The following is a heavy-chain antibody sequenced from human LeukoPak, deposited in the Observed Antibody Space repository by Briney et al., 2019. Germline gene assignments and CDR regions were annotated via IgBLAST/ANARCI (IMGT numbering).Heavy chain of an antibody. V-gene: IGHV3-21*01. D-gene: IGHD3-9*01. CDR3: ARAPTIYYDILTGYWHFDY. CDR2: ISSSSSYI. J-gene: IGHJ4*02. CDR1: GFTFSSYG. Sequence: GGSLRLSCAASGFTFSSYGMHWVRQAPGKGLEWVSSISSSSSYIYYADSVKGRFTISRDNAKNSLYLQMNSLRAEDTAVYYCARAPTIYYDILTGYWHFDYWGQGTLVTVSS.